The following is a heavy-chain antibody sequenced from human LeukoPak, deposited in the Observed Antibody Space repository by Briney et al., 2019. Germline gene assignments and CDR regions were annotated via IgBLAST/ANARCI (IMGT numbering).Heavy chain of an antibody. D-gene: IGHD2-2*01. CDR3: AKVRNYCSSTSCLSYFDY. J-gene: IGHJ4*02. Sequence: QPGGSLRPSCAAAGFTFSSYAMSWVRQAPGKGLEWVSVVSGGGGGTYYADSVKGQLTISRDNSKNTLYLQMNSLRAEDTAVYYCAKVRNYCSSTSCLSYFDYWGQGTLVTVSS. V-gene: IGHV3-23*01. CDR2: VSGGGGGT. CDR1: GFTFSSYA.